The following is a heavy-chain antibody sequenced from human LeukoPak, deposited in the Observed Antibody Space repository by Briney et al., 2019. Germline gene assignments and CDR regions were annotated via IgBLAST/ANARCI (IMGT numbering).Heavy chain of an antibody. D-gene: IGHD6-13*01. Sequence: SETLSLTCAVYGGSFSGYYWSWIRQPPGKGLEWIGEINHSGSTNYNPSLKSRVTISVDTSKNQFSLKLSSVTAADTAVYYCARVYSSPKYYYYYYMDVWGKGTTVTVSS. V-gene: IGHV4-34*01. CDR1: GGSFSGYY. J-gene: IGHJ6*03. CDR3: ARVYSSPKYYYYYYMDV. CDR2: INHSGST.